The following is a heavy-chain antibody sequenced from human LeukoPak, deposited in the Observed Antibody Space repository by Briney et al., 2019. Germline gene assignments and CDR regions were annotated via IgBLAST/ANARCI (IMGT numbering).Heavy chain of an antibody. CDR2: INHSGST. V-gene: IGHV4-39*07. CDR1: GGSISSSSYY. CDR3: ARFVDTAMARDY. D-gene: IGHD5-18*01. J-gene: IGHJ4*02. Sequence: SETLSLTCTVSGGSISSSSYYWGWIRQPPGKGLEWIGEINHSGSTNYNPSLKSRVTISVDTSKNQFSLKLSSVTAADTAVYYCARFVDTAMARDYWGQGTLVTVSS.